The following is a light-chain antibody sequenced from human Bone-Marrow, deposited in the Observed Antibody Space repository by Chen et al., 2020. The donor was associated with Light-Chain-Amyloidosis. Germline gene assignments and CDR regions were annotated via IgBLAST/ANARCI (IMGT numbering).Light chain of an antibody. Sequence: EIVMTQSPATLPVSPGERATLSCRASQSVSSNLAWYQHKPGQAPRLLVYGASARGTGIPARFSGRGSGTEFTLTITSLQSEDFAVYYCQQYKNWPSITFGQGTRLEI. CDR2: GAS. V-gene: IGKV3-15*01. CDR1: QSVSSN. CDR3: QQYKNWPSIT. J-gene: IGKJ5*01.